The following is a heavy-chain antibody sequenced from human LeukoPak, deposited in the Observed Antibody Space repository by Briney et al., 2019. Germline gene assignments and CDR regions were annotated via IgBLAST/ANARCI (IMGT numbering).Heavy chain of an antibody. CDR3: ARCGQGGIRPLLY. V-gene: IGHV4-34*01. J-gene: IGHJ4*02. D-gene: IGHD3-16*01. Sequence: PSETLSLTCTVSAGSFSVYYWSWIRQPPGKGLEYIGEINHSGSTNYNPSLKSRLTISVDTSKNQFSLKLNSVTAADTSVNYCARCGQGGIRPLLYWGQGTLVTVSS. CDR1: AGSFSVYY. CDR2: INHSGST.